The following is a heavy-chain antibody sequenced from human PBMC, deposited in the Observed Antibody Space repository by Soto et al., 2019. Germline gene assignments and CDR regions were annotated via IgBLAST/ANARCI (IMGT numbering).Heavy chain of an antibody. Sequence: SVEVSCTASGFTFTSSAMQWVRQARGQRLEWIGWIVVGSGNTNYAQKFQERVTITRDMSTSTAYMELSSLRSEDTAVYYCAADPYYDILTGYYGAFDIWGQGTMVTVSS. CDR1: GFTFTSSA. CDR3: AADPYYDILTGYYGAFDI. V-gene: IGHV1-58*02. J-gene: IGHJ3*02. D-gene: IGHD3-9*01. CDR2: IVVGSGNT.